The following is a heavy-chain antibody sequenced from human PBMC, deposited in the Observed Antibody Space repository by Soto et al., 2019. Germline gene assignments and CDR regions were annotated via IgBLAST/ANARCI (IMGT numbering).Heavy chain of an antibody. D-gene: IGHD6-19*01. J-gene: IGHJ3*02. CDR2: ISGSGGST. Sequence: EVQLLESGGGLVQPGGSLRLSCAASGFTFSSYAMSWVRQAPGKGLEWVSAISGSGGSTYYADSVKGRFTISRDNSQNTLYLQMNSLRAEDTAVYYCAKDLPPAIAVAGIDAFDIWGQGTMVTVSS. CDR1: GFTFSSYA. CDR3: AKDLPPAIAVAGIDAFDI. V-gene: IGHV3-23*01.